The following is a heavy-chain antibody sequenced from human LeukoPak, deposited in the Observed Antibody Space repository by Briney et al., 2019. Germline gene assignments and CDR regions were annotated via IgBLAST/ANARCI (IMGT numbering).Heavy chain of an antibody. D-gene: IGHD3-10*01. CDR1: GGSISSGGYS. CDR3: ALGLGYGSGSYYNGYFDY. J-gene: IGHJ4*02. CDR2: IYHSGST. V-gene: IGHV4-30-2*01. Sequence: SETLSLTCAVSGGSISSGGYSWSWIRQPPGKGLEWIGYIYHSGSTYYNPSLKSRVTISVDRSKNQFSLKLSSVTAADTAVYYCALGLGYGSGSYYNGYFDYWGQGTLVTVSS.